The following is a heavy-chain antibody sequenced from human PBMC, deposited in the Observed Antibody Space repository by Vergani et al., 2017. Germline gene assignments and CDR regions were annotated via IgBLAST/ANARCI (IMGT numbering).Heavy chain of an antibody. J-gene: IGHJ5*02. D-gene: IGHD2-2*01. CDR3: ARPPNLTVPPAVTSPWFDP. Sequence: EVQLVQSGAEVKKPGASLTISCKGSGYSFTSYWIGWVRQMPGKGLEWMGIIYPGDSDTRYSPSFQGQVTISADKSISTAYLQWSSLKASDTAMHYCARPPNLTVPPAVTSPWFDPWGQGTLVTVSS. V-gene: IGHV5-51*03. CDR1: GYSFTSYW. CDR2: IYPGDSDT.